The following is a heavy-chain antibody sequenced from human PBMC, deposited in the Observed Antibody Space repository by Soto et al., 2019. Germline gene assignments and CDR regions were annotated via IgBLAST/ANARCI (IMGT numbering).Heavy chain of an antibody. J-gene: IGHJ5*02. Sequence: GGSLRLSCAASGFTFSNAWMSWVRQAPGKGLEWVGRIKSKTDGGTTDYAAPVKGRFTISRDDSKNTLYLKMNSLKTEDTAVYYCTTDHGRGRTTVTTSGRFDPWGQGTLVTVSS. CDR3: TTDHGRGRTTVTTSGRFDP. CDR2: IKSKTDGGTT. CDR1: GFTFSNAW. V-gene: IGHV3-15*01. D-gene: IGHD4-17*01.